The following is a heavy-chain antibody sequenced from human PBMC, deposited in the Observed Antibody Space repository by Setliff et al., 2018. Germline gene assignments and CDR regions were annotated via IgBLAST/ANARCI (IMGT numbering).Heavy chain of an antibody. CDR2: IYHSGSA. J-gene: IGHJ3*01. CDR3: AREVGTSTSSDAFDV. Sequence: SSETLSLTCTVSGDSISGGDYFWSWIRQPPGKGLEWIAYIYHSGSAYYNPSLKSRVTMSVDTSKNQFSLHLTSVTAADTAVYYCAREVGTSTSSDAFDVWGQGMMVTVSS. CDR1: GDSISGGDYF. D-gene: IGHD1-26*01. V-gene: IGHV4-30-4*08.